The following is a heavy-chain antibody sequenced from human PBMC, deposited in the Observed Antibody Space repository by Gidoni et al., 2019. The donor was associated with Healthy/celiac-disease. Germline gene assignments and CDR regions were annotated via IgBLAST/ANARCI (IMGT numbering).Heavy chain of an antibody. CDR2: ISYYGSNK. CDR3: AKEGRDYGDYLDY. J-gene: IGHJ4*02. D-gene: IGHD4-17*01. V-gene: IGHV3-30*18. Sequence: QVQLVESGGGVVQPGRSLRLSCAASGFTFSSYGMHWVRQAPGKGLEWVAVISYYGSNKYYADSVKGRFTISRDNSKNTLYLQMNSLRAEDTAVYYCAKEGRDYGDYLDYWGQGTLVTVSS. CDR1: GFTFSSYG.